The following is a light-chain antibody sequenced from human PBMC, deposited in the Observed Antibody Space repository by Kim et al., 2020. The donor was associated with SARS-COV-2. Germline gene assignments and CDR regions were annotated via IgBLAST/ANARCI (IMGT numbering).Light chain of an antibody. CDR3: QQSFSDSWT. CDR1: QSISTY. Sequence: ASVGDEITITCRASQSISTYLQWYQKKPGKAPKILIYAAVNLQSGVPSRFSGSGSGTDFTLTIKSLQPEDFATYFCQQSFSDSWTFGPGTKVEIK. J-gene: IGKJ1*01. V-gene: IGKV1-39*01. CDR2: AAV.